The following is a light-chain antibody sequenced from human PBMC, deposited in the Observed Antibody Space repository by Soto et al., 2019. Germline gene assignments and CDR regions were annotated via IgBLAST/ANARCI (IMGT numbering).Light chain of an antibody. CDR1: QGISSY. V-gene: IGKV1-9*01. J-gene: IGKJ1*01. CDR3: LQHSTYPWT. Sequence: DIQLTQSPSFLSASVGDRVTITCRASQGISSYLAWYQQKPGKAPKLLIYAASTLQSGVPSRFSGSGSGTEFTLTISSLQPEDFATYYCLQHSTYPWTFGQGTKVDIK. CDR2: AAS.